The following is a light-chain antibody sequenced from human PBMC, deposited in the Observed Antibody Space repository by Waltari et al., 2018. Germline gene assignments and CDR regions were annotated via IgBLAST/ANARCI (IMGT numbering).Light chain of an antibody. V-gene: IGLV7-46*01. CDR3: MLSYNGVRV. CDR1: TGSVANSNY. Sequence: QAVVTQEPSLTVSQGGTVTLTCGSSTGSVANSNYPYWFQQKPGQAPRTLIYDTINKYSWTPASFSGSLLGGKASLSLSGGQPEDEADYYCMLSYNGVRVFGGGTKLTVL. CDR2: DTI. J-gene: IGLJ2*01.